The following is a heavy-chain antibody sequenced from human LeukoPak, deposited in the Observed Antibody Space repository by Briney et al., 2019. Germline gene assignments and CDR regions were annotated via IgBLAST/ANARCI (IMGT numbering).Heavy chain of an antibody. D-gene: IGHD3-22*01. J-gene: IGHJ1*01. V-gene: IGHV3-20*04. Sequence: GGSLRLSCAASGFTFDDYGMSWVRQAPGKGLEWVSGINWNGGSTGYADSVKGRFTISRDNSKNTLYLQMNSLRAEDTAVYYCAKDPPYDSSGYYGDAGYFQHWGQGTLVTVSS. CDR3: AKDPPYDSSGYYGDAGYFQH. CDR2: INWNGGST. CDR1: GFTFDDYG.